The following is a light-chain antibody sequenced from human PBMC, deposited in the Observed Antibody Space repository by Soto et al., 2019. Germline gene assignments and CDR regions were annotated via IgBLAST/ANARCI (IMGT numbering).Light chain of an antibody. CDR3: QQYNNWPLT. Sequence: EIVMTQSPVTLSVSPGEGATLSCRASQSVSSSYLAWYQQKPGQAPRLLIYGASSRATGIPDRFSGSGSGTDFTLTISSLQSEDFAVYYCQQYNNWPLTFGQGTRLEIK. CDR1: QSVSSSY. CDR2: GAS. J-gene: IGKJ5*01. V-gene: IGKV3D-15*01.